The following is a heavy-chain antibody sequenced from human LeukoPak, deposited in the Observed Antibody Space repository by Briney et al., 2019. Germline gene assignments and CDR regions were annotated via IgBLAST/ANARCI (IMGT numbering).Heavy chain of an antibody. Sequence: GGSLRLSCAASGFIFSSYAMNWIRQAPGKGLEWVASVSSSGAYIYYADLVEGRFTISRDNAKNSLYLQMNSLRAEDSAVYYCARRASTERGHSYGLDYWGQGTLVTVSS. CDR2: VSSSGAYI. J-gene: IGHJ4*02. CDR3: ARRASTERGHSYGLDY. CDR1: GFIFSSYA. V-gene: IGHV3-21*01. D-gene: IGHD5-18*01.